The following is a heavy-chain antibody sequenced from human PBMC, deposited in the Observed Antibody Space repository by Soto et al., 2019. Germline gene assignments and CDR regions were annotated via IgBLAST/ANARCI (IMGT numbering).Heavy chain of an antibody. CDR1: GFRFSDYS. Sequence: ESGGGLVYPGGSLRLSCVASGFRFSDYSMNWVRQAPGKGLQWVSYISSSSDTTYYADSVKGRFTVSRDNAKNALFLQMNSLRDDDTATYYCARLPKGSLVTAWGQGARVTVSS. D-gene: IGHD2-21*02. CDR2: ISSSSDTT. CDR3: ARLPKGSLVTA. V-gene: IGHV3-48*02. J-gene: IGHJ4*02.